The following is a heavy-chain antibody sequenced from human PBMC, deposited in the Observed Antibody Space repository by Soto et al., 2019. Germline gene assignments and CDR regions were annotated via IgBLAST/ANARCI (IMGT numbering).Heavy chain of an antibody. CDR2: VYYTGNS. Sequence: SETLSLTCTVSGVSISTHDWSWVRQVPGRGLEWLGYVYYTGNSKHNPSLKGRVTVSIAPSKSQFSLELTSVTAADSAVYYCAGGYYYVGSGPYLYIYGMDVWDQGTTVTVSS. V-gene: IGHV4-59*11. D-gene: IGHD3-10*02. CDR1: GVSISTHD. J-gene: IGHJ6*02. CDR3: AGGYYYVGSGPYLYIYGMDV.